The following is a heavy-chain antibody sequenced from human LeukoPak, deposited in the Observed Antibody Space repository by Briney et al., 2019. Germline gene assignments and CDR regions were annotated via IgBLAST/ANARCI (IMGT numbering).Heavy chain of an antibody. Sequence: SETLSLTCTVSGGSISSYYWSWIRQPPGKGLEWIGYIYYSGSTNYNPSLKSRVTISADTSKNQFSLKLSSVTAADTAVSYCARVGPITVFGVDYYYYMDVWGKGTTVTVSS. CDR2: IYYSGST. CDR1: GGSISSYY. V-gene: IGHV4-59*01. CDR3: ARVGPITVFGVDYYYYMDV. J-gene: IGHJ6*03. D-gene: IGHD3-3*01.